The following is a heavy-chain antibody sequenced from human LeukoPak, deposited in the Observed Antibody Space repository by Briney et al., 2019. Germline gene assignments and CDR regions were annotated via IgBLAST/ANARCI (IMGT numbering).Heavy chain of an antibody. CDR3: ARVGIGEMATISTDY. Sequence: PGGSLRPSCAVSGFPFITYNMNWVRQAPGKGLEWVSSISSSSSYIYYADSVKGRFTISRDNAKNSLYLQMNSLRAEDTAVYYCARVGIGEMATISTDYWGQGTLVTVSS. CDR1: GFPFITYN. D-gene: IGHD5-24*01. CDR2: ISSSSSYI. V-gene: IGHV3-21*01. J-gene: IGHJ4*02.